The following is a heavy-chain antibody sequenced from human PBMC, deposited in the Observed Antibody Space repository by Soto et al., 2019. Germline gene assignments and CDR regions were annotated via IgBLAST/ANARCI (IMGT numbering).Heavy chain of an antibody. V-gene: IGHV4-59*01. CDR3: ARDGLIVVGAPSADAFDI. D-gene: IGHD3-22*01. Sequence: SETLSLTCTVSGGSISSFYWSWIRQPPGKGLEWIGYIYYSGSTNYNPSLKSRVTISVDTSKNQFSLKLSSVTAADTAVYYCARDGLIVVGAPSADAFDIWGQGTMVTVSS. CDR1: GGSISSFY. J-gene: IGHJ3*02. CDR2: IYYSGST.